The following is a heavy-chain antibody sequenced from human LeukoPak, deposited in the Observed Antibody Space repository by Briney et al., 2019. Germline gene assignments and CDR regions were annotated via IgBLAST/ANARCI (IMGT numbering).Heavy chain of an antibody. D-gene: IGHD3-3*01. J-gene: IGHJ4*02. V-gene: IGHV4-39*07. CDR1: GGSISSSSYY. Sequence: SETLSLTCTVSGGSISSSSYYWGWIRQPPGKGLEWIGSIYYSGSTYYNPSLKSRVTISVDTSKNQFSLKLSSVTAADTAVYYCASNSVDFWSGYPLIDYWGQGTLVTVSS. CDR2: IYYSGST. CDR3: ASNSVDFWSGYPLIDY.